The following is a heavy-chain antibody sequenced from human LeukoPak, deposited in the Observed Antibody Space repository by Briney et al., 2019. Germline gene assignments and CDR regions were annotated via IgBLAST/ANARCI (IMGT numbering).Heavy chain of an antibody. D-gene: IGHD3-3*01. V-gene: IGHV5-51*01. J-gene: IGHJ4*02. CDR1: GYSFTSYW. CDR2: IYPGDSDT. Sequence: GESLKISCKGSGYSFTSYWIGWVRQMPGKGLEWMGIIYPGDSDTRYSPSFQGQVTISADKSISTAYLQWSSLKAPDTAMYYCARQCDFWSGYHDYWGQGTLVTVSS. CDR3: ARQCDFWSGYHDY.